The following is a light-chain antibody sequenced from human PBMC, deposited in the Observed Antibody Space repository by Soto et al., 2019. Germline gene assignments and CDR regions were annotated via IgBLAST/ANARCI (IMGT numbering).Light chain of an antibody. CDR2: EVT. Sequence: QSALTQPASVSGSPGQSITISCTGTSSDVGGYNYVSWYQQHPGRAPKLIIYEVTYRPSGVSNRFSGSKSGNTASLTISGLQAEDEADYYCTSYISNTTLYVVFGGGTQLTVL. V-gene: IGLV2-14*01. J-gene: IGLJ2*01. CDR1: SSDVGGYNY. CDR3: TSYISNTTLYVV.